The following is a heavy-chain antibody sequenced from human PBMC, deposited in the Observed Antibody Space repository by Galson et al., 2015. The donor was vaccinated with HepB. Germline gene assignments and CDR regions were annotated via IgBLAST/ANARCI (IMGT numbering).Heavy chain of an antibody. V-gene: IGHV3-53*01. CDR1: GFTVSNTY. J-gene: IGHJ4*02. Sequence: SLRLSCAASGFTVSNTYMNWVRQAPGKGLEWVSVIYSGGATYYADSVKGRFTISRDNSKNTLYLHVNNLRAEDTAAYYCASPFCTGGSCYPLWYWGQGTLVTVPS. CDR2: IYSGGAT. D-gene: IGHD2-15*01. CDR3: ASPFCTGGSCYPLWY.